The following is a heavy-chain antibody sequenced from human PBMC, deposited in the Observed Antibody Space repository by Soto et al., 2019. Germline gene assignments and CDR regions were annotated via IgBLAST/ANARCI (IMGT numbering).Heavy chain of an antibody. CDR3: ARREYYDFWSGYFDY. CDR2: IYYSGST. V-gene: IGHV4-39*01. J-gene: IGHJ4*02. D-gene: IGHD3-3*01. Sequence: SETLSLTCTVSGGSISSSSYYWGWIRQPPGKGLEWIGSIYYSGSTYYNPSLKSRVTISVDTSKNQFSLKLSSVTAADTAVYYCARREYYDFWSGYFDYWGQGTLVTVSS. CDR1: GGSISSSSYY.